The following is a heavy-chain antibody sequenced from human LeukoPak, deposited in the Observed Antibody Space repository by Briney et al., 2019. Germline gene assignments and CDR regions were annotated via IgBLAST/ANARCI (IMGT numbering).Heavy chain of an antibody. D-gene: IGHD3-22*01. Sequence: GGSLRLSCAASGFTFSSYAMSWVRQAPGEGLEWVSGINYNGGSTFYGDSVKGRFTISRDNSRNTLYLQMNSLRAEDTAVYYCAKDYPFNPYYDSVFFDCWGQGTLVTVSS. CDR2: INYNGGST. V-gene: IGHV3-23*01. J-gene: IGHJ4*02. CDR3: AKDYPFNPYYDSVFFDC. CDR1: GFTFSSYA.